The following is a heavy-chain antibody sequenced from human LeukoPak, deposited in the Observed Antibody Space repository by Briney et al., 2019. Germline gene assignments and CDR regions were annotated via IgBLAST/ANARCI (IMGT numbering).Heavy chain of an antibody. D-gene: IGHD7-27*01. CDR1: GGSISSSSYY. V-gene: IGHV4-39*01. Sequence: PSETLSLTCTVSGGSISSSSYYWGWIRQPPGKGLEWIGSIYYSGSTYYNPSLKSRVTISVDTSKNQFSLKLSSVTAADTAVYYCARLGIDPHYFDYWGQGTLVTVSS. J-gene: IGHJ4*02. CDR2: IYYSGST. CDR3: ARLGIDPHYFDY.